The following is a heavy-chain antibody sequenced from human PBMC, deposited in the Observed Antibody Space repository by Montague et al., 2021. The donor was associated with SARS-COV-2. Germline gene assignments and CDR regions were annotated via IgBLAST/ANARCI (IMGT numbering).Heavy chain of an antibody. J-gene: IGHJ6*02. Sequence: SLRLSCAASGFTLSSYGMHWVRQAPGKGLEWVAVIWYDGSNKYYXXSLKGRFTISRDNSKNTLYLQMNSLRAEDTAVYYCARVVSNYYGMDVWGQGTTVTVSS. V-gene: IGHV3-33*01. CDR2: IWYDGSNK. D-gene: IGHD2-21*01. CDR3: ARVVSNYYGMDV. CDR1: GFTLSSYG.